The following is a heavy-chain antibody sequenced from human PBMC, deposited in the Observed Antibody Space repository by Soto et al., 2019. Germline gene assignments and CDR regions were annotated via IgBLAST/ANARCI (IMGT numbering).Heavy chain of an antibody. V-gene: IGHV3-9*01. Sequence: EVQLVESGGGLVQPGTSLRLSCAVSGFTFDDYAMHWVRQTPGKGLEWVSSINSNSDHIGYAYSVKGRFTISRENAKNSLFLQIHSLRAEDTALYYCARDVGSVARNLLYWGQGTLFTVSS. CDR1: GFTFDDYA. CDR3: ARDVGSVARNLLY. CDR2: INSNSDHI. D-gene: IGHD5-12*01. J-gene: IGHJ4*02.